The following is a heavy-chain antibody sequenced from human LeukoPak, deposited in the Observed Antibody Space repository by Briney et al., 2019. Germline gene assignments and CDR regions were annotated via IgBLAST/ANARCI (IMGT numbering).Heavy chain of an antibody. CDR3: AKQQLVPFDFDY. J-gene: IGHJ4*02. V-gene: IGHV3-23*01. CDR1: GFTFDTYA. Sequence: GGSLRLSCAVSGFTFDTYAMSRVRQAPGKGLEWVSSISGNGANTYYADSVKGRFTISRDNSKNTLYLQMNSLRAEDTAVYYCAKQQLVPFDFDYWGQGTLVTVSS. D-gene: IGHD6-13*01. CDR2: ISGNGANT.